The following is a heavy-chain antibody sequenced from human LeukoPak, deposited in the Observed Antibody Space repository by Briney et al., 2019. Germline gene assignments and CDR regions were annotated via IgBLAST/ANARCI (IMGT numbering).Heavy chain of an antibody. CDR3: ARLAVWAGTSYDVFHI. V-gene: IGHV4-59*01. Sequence: SETLSLTCTVSGGSISSYYWSWIRQPPGKGLEWIGYIYYSGSTNYNPSLKSRVTISVDTSKNQFSLKLSSVTAADTAVYYCARLAVWAGTSYDVFHIWGQGTMVTVSS. D-gene: IGHD6-19*01. CDR1: GGSISSYY. J-gene: IGHJ3*02. CDR2: IYYSGST.